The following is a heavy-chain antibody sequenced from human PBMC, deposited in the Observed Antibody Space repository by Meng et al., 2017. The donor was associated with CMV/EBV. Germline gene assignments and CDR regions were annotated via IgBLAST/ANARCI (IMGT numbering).Heavy chain of an antibody. V-gene: IGHV3-21*01. CDR1: GFTFSSYS. D-gene: IGHD2-2*01. CDR3: ATNLNCSSTSCPRYFDY. CDR2: ISSSSSYI. J-gene: IGHJ4*02. Sequence: GESLKIPCSTSGFTFSSYSMNWVRQAPGKGLEWVSSISSSSSYIYYADSVKGRFTISRDNAKNSLYLQMNSLRAEDTAVYYCATNLNCSSTSCPRYFDYWGQGTLVTVSS.